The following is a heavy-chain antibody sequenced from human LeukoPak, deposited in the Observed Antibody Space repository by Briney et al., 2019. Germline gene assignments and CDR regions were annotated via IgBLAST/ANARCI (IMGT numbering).Heavy chain of an antibody. J-gene: IGHJ4*02. Sequence: PGGSLRLSCAASGFTFSSYGMHWGRQAPGKGLEWVAVIWYDGSNKYYADSVKGRFTISRDNSKNTLYLQMNSLRAEDTAVYYCAKDLGSGWYGYFDYWGQGTLVTVSS. CDR3: AKDLGSGWYGYFDY. CDR1: GFTFSSYG. CDR2: IWYDGSNK. D-gene: IGHD6-19*01. V-gene: IGHV3-33*06.